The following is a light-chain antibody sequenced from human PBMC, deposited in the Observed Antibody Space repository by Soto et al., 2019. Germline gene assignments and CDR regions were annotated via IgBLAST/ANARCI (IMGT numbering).Light chain of an antibody. CDR3: QHYNNWPPTWT. J-gene: IGKJ1*01. V-gene: IGKV3-11*01. CDR2: DAS. CDR1: QSVSSY. Sequence: VVLTQSPATLSLSPGERATLSCRASQSVSSYLAWYQQKPGQAPRLLIYDASNRATGIPARFSASGTGTDFTLTISDVQPEDFAVYYCQHYNNWPPTWTFGQGTKVDIK.